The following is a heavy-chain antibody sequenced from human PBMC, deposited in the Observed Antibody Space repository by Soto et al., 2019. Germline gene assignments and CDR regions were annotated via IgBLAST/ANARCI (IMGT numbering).Heavy chain of an antibody. D-gene: IGHD2-2*01. Sequence: QVQLVQSGAEVKKPGSSVKVSCKASGGTFSRNAFSWVRQAPGQGLEWMGGIIPMFATPSYAQKFQGRVTITADESTNTVYMELSSLRSEDTAVYYCAANPPPVTRFLMDVWGQGTTVTVSS. CDR1: GGTFSRNA. J-gene: IGHJ6*02. CDR3: AANPPPVTRFLMDV. CDR2: IIPMFATP. V-gene: IGHV1-69*01.